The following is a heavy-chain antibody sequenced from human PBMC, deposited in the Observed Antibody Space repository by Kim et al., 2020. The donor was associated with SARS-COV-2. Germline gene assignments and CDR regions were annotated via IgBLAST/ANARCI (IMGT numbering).Heavy chain of an antibody. Sequence: GGSLRLSCAASGFSFSDSAMHWVRQASGKGLEWVGRIRSKANSYATTYAASVKGRITSARDDTKNAAHLQMNSLKTEDTSVCYCDRVPATTLAFWDAY. V-gene: IGHV3-73*01. D-gene: IGHD3-3*02. J-gene: IGHJ3*01. CDR2: IRSKANSYAT. CDR1: GFSFSDSA. CDR3: DRVPATTLAFWDAY.